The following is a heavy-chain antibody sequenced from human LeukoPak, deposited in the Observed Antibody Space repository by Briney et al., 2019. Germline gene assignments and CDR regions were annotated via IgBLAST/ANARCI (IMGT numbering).Heavy chain of an antibody. CDR2: IIPIFGTA. Sequence: SVKVSCKASGGTFSSYAISWVRQAPGQGLEWTGGIIPIFGTANYAQKFQGRVTITTDESTGTAYMELSSLRSEDTAVYYCARAPWDYYGSGSYYPGGYYYMDVWGKGTTVTVSS. V-gene: IGHV1-69*05. CDR3: ARAPWDYYGSGSYYPGGYYYMDV. D-gene: IGHD3-10*01. CDR1: GGTFSSYA. J-gene: IGHJ6*03.